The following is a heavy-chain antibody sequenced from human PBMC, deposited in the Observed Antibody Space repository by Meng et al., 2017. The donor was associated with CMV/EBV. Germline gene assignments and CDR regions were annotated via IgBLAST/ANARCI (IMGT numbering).Heavy chain of an antibody. D-gene: IGHD4-23*01. CDR1: GFTFSSYS. V-gene: IGHV3-21*01. CDR3: ARDRGNSGHWFDP. CDR2: ISSSSYI. Sequence: GESLKISCAASGFTFSSYSMNWVRQAPGKGLEWVSSISSSSYIYYADSVKGRFTISRDNAKNSLYLQMNSLRAEDTAVYYCARDRGNSGHWFDPWGQGTLVTVSS. J-gene: IGHJ5*02.